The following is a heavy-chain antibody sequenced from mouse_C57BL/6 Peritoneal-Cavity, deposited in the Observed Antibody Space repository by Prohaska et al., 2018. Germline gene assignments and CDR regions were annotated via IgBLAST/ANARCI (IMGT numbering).Heavy chain of an antibody. J-gene: IGHJ2*01. D-gene: IGHD4-1*01. CDR2: IHPNSGST. Sequence: LRSLKQTTGPGLEWIGMIHPNSGSTNYNEKFKGKATLTVDKSSSTAYMQLSSLTSEDSAVYFCARGRLGRGSFDYWGQGTTLTVSS. CDR3: ARGRLGRGSFDY. V-gene: IGHV1-64*01.